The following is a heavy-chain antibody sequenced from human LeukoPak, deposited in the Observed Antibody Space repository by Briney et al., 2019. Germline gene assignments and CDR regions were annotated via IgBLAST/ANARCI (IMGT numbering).Heavy chain of an antibody. V-gene: IGHV3-30*18. CDR3: AKDRSFEGYCSSTSCYLGCDY. CDR2: ISYDGSNK. J-gene: IGHJ4*02. CDR1: GFTFSSYG. Sequence: GRSLRLSCAASGFTFSSYGMHWVRQAPGKGVGWVAVISYDGSNKYYADSVKGRFTLSRDNSKNTLYLQMNSLRAEDTAVYYCAKDRSFEGYCSSTSCYLGCDYGGEGTRVTVSS. D-gene: IGHD2-2*01.